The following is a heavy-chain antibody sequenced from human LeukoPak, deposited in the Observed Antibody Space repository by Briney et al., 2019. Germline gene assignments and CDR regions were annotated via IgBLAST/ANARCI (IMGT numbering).Heavy chain of an antibody. Sequence: SQTLSLTCTVSGGSINSGDYYWSWIRQHPGKGLEWTGYIYYSGSTYYNPSLKSRVTISVDTSKNQFSLKLSSVTAADTAVYYCARSPEGAFDYWGQGTLVTVSS. V-gene: IGHV4-30-4*08. CDR2: IYYSGST. D-gene: IGHD3-16*01. CDR3: ARSPEGAFDY. CDR1: GGSINSGDYY. J-gene: IGHJ4*02.